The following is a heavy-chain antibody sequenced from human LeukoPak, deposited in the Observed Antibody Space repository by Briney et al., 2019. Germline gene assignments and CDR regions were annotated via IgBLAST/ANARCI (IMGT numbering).Heavy chain of an antibody. CDR2: IYYSGST. D-gene: IGHD2-15*01. V-gene: IGHV4-31*03. CDR3: ARQGCSGGSCYGFDY. J-gene: IGHJ4*02. CDR1: GGSISSGGYY. Sequence: PSQTLSLTCTVSGGSISSGGYYWSWIRQHPGKGLEWIGYIYYSGSTYYNPSLKSRVTISVDTSKNQFSLKLSSVTAADTAVYYCARQGCSGGSCYGFDYWGQGTLVTVSS.